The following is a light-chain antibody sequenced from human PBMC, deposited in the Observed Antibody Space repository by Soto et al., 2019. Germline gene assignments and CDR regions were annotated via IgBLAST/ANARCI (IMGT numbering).Light chain of an antibody. CDR3: QQANTFFALT. J-gene: IGKJ4*01. V-gene: IGKV1D-12*01. Sequence: DIQMTQSPSSVSASVGDRVTITCRASQGINNWLAWYQQKPGKAPKLLIYAASRLQSGVPLRFSGTGSGTDFTLTISSLQPEDFAPYFCQQANTFFALTFGGGTKVEIK. CDR1: QGINNW. CDR2: AAS.